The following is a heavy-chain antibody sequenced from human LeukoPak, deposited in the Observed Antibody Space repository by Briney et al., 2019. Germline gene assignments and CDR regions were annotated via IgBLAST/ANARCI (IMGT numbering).Heavy chain of an antibody. CDR1: GFTFSSYA. CDR3: AKVGTGYSSSWVDY. V-gene: IGHV3-23*01. J-gene: IGHJ4*02. D-gene: IGHD6-13*01. CDR2: ISGSGGST. Sequence: GGSLRLSCAASGFTFSSYAMSWVRQAPGKGLEWVSAISGSGGSTYCADSVKGRFTISRDNSKNTLYLQMNSLRAEDTAVYYCAKVGTGYSSSWVDYWGQGTLVTVSS.